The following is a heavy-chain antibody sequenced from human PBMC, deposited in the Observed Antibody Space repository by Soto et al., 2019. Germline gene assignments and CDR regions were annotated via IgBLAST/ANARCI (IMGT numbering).Heavy chain of an antibody. CDR3: VRDGDVTTGDGLDV. D-gene: IGHD4-17*01. CDR1: GFTFYSYT. J-gene: IGHJ6*02. CDR2: IWYDGSNK. V-gene: IGHV3-33*01. Sequence: QVQLVESGGGVVQPGGSLSLSCAASGFTFYSYTIHWVRQAPGKGLEWVAAIWYDGSNKFYTESVKGRFTISRDNSRNTLSLQMNSLRSEDTAVYYCVRDGDVTTGDGLDVWGQGTTVTVSS.